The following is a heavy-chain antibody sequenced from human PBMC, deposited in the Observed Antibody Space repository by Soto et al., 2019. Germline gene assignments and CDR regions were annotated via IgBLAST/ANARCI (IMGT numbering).Heavy chain of an antibody. J-gene: IGHJ4*02. Sequence: ETLSLTCSVSGGSISTSSYFWGWIRQPPGKGLEWVGAVHYSGSANYRSSLQSRVTISVDTSQNQFSLRLRSVTAADTAVYYCARHRWGSGSYSGLLDFWGQGALVTVSS. CDR2: VHYSGSA. CDR1: GGSISTSSYF. D-gene: IGHD3-10*01. CDR3: ARHRWGSGSYSGLLDF. V-gene: IGHV4-39*01.